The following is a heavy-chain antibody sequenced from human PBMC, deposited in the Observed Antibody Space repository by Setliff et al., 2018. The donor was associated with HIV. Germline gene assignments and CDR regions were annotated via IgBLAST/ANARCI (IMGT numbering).Heavy chain of an antibody. CDR2: FDPEDGET. V-gene: IGHV1-24*01. J-gene: IGHJ4*02. CDR3: ARAGGLRMDRGVVSDY. Sequence: GASVKVSCKISGYTLTELSIHWVRQAPGKGLEWMANFDPEDGETFYAQKFQGGLTMTEDTSTDTAYMELSSLRSDDTAMYYCARAGGLRMDRGVVSDYWGQGTLVTVSS. CDR1: GYTLTELS. D-gene: IGHD3-10*01.